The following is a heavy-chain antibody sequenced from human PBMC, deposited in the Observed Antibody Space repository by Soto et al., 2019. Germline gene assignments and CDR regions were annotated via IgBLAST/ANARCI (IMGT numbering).Heavy chain of an antibody. J-gene: IGHJ6*02. Sequence: QVQLVQSETEVKKPGASVKVSCKASGYIFTNYDITWVRQAPGQGLEWMGWVSGYTGNTKYAQKFQDRVTMTTDTPTSTVYMELRSPRCDDTAVYYCARFGSAPYYYYGVDVWGQGTTVFVSS. D-gene: IGHD3-10*01. CDR2: VSGYTGNT. CDR1: GYIFTNYD. V-gene: IGHV1-18*01. CDR3: ARFGSAPYYYYGVDV.